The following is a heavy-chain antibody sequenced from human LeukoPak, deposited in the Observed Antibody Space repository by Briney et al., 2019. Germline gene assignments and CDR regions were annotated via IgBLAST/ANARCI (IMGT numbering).Heavy chain of an antibody. V-gene: IGHV4-30-2*01. CDR2: IHHSGNT. D-gene: IGHD3-3*01. Sequence: NPSQTLSLTCDVSGASIRTGAYSWTWIRQPPGKGLEWIGFIHHSGNTDHNPSLRSRVSMSVDRSRNQFSLRLTSVTAADTAVYYCARGPFRADLEPLNDFHYHGLNVWGQGTTVTVSS. CDR1: GASIRTGAYS. CDR3: ARGPFRADLEPLNDFHYHGLNV. J-gene: IGHJ6*02.